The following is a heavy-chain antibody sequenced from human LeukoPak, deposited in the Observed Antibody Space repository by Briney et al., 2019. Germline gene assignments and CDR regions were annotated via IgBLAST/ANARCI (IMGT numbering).Heavy chain of an antibody. CDR2: IYYSGST. CDR1: GGSISSYY. V-gene: IGHV4-59*01. Sequence: SETLSLTCTVSGGSISSYYWSWIRQPPGKGLEWIGYIYYSGSTNYNPSLRSRVTISVDTSKNQFSLKLSSVTAADTAVYYCARDAGIDYGDYVVDIWGQGTMVTVSS. CDR3: ARDAGIDYGDYVVDI. J-gene: IGHJ3*02. D-gene: IGHD4-17*01.